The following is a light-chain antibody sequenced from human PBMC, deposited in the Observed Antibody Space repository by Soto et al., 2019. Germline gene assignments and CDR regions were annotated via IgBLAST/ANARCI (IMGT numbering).Light chain of an antibody. Sequence: QSVLTQPPSASGSPGQSVTISCTGTSRDVGAYNYVSWYQQHPGKAPKLMIYEVTKRPSGVPDRFSGSKSGNTASLTVSGLQAEDEADYYCSSYAGSNNLLFXTGTKVTVL. CDR1: SRDVGAYNY. V-gene: IGLV2-8*01. CDR3: SSYAGSNNLL. J-gene: IGLJ1*01. CDR2: EVT.